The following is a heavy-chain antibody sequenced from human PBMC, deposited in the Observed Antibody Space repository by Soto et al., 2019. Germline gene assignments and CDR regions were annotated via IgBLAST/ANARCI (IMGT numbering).Heavy chain of an antibody. V-gene: IGHV3-30*18. D-gene: IGHD5-12*01. CDR2: ISYDGSNK. CDR3: AKDYSGYDGLDY. J-gene: IGHJ4*02. Sequence: GGSLRLSCVASGFTFSTYAMHWVRQAPGKGLEWVAVISYDGSNKYYADSVKGRFTISRDNSKNTLYLQMNSLRAEDTAVYYCAKDYSGYDGLDYWGQGTLVTVSS. CDR1: GFTFSTYA.